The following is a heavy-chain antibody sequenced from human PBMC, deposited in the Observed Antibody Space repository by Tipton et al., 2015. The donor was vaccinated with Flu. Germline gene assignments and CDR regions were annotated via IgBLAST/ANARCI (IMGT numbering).Heavy chain of an antibody. D-gene: IGHD6-13*01. V-gene: IGHV4-31*03. Sequence: TLSLICTVSGGSISSGGYYWSWIRQHPGKGLEWIGYIYYSGSTYYNPSLKSRVTISVDTSKNQFSLKLSSVTAADTAVYYCARESGYRVGRNYYYYYGMDVWGQGTTVTVSS. CDR1: GGSISSGGYY. CDR2: IYYSGST. CDR3: ARESGYRVGRNYYYYYGMDV. J-gene: IGHJ6*02.